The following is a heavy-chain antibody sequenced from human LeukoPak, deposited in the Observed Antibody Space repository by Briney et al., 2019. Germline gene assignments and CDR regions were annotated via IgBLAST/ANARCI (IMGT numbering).Heavy chain of an antibody. CDR2: INHSGST. Sequence: PSETLFLTCAVYGGSFSGYYWSWIRQPPGKGLEWIGEINHSGSTNYNPSLKSRVTISVDTSKNQFSLKLSSVTAADTAVYYCARGRRYSSSWAKNWFDPWGQGTLVTVSS. CDR3: ARGRRYSSSWAKNWFDP. CDR1: GGSFSGYY. D-gene: IGHD6-13*01. J-gene: IGHJ5*02. V-gene: IGHV4-34*01.